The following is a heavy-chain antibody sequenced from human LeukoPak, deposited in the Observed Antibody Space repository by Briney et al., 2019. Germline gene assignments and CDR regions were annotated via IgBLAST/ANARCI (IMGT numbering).Heavy chain of an antibody. Sequence: GGSLRLSCATSGFTFSGYSMNWVRQAPGKGLEWISYISSSSINIHYGDSVKGRFTISRDNAEYSLYLQMNSLRAEDTAVYYRARDSIPLWPKAIDFWGPGTLVHVSS. V-gene: IGHV3-48*01. J-gene: IGHJ4*02. CDR2: ISSSSINI. D-gene: IGHD2-2*02. CDR3: ARDSIPLWPKAIDF. CDR1: GFTFSGYS.